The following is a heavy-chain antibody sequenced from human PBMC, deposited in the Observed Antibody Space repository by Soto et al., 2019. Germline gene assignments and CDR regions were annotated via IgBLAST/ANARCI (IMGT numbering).Heavy chain of an antibody. D-gene: IGHD5-18*01. Sequence: PSETLSLTCAVYGGSFSGYYWSWIRRPPGKGLGWCGEINHSGSTNYSPSLKSRVTISVDTSKNQFSLKLSSVTAADTAVYYCARGRVTGGIQLWLRGYYYGMDVWGQGTTVTVSS. J-gene: IGHJ6*02. CDR1: GGSFSGYY. CDR3: ARGRVTGGIQLWLRGYYYGMDV. CDR2: INHSGST. V-gene: IGHV4-34*01.